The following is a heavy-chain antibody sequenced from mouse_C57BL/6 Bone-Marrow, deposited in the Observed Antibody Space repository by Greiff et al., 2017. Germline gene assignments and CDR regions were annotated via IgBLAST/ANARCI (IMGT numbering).Heavy chain of an antibody. D-gene: IGHD1-1*01. J-gene: IGHJ4*01. CDR3: AREITTVVAYYYAMDY. CDR1: GYAFSSSW. V-gene: IGHV1-82*01. Sequence: QVQLKESGPELVKPGASVKISCKASGYAFSSSWMNWVKQRPGKGLEWIGRIYPGDGDTNYNGKFKGKATLTADKSSSTAYMQLSSLTAEDSAVYCCAREITTVVAYYYAMDYWGQGTSVTVSS. CDR2: IYPGDGDT.